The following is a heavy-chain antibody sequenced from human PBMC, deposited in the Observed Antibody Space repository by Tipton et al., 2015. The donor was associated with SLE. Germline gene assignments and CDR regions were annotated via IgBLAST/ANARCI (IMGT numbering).Heavy chain of an antibody. D-gene: IGHD3-16*01. CDR3: ARELIPLYGMDV. J-gene: IGHJ6*02. V-gene: IGHV3-48*03. CDR2: ISSSGGTI. CDR1: GFTFSSYE. Sequence: SLRLSCAASGFTFSSYEMIWVRQAPGKGLEWVSYISSSGGTIYYADSVRGRFTISRDNAKNSLYLQMNSLRAEDTAVYYCARELIPLYGMDVWGQGTTVTVSS.